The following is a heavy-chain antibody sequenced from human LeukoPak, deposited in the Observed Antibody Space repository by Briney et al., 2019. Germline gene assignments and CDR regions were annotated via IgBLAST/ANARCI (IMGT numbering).Heavy chain of an antibody. CDR2: IIPISGTA. Sequence: SVKVSXKASGGTFSSYAISWVRQAPGQGLEWMGGIIPISGTANYAQKFQGRVTITADESTSTAYMELSSLRSEDTAVYYCAREQGYCSSTSCYTGMDVWGKGTTVTVSS. V-gene: IGHV1-69*13. CDR3: AREQGYCSSTSCYTGMDV. D-gene: IGHD2-2*02. CDR1: GGTFSSYA. J-gene: IGHJ6*04.